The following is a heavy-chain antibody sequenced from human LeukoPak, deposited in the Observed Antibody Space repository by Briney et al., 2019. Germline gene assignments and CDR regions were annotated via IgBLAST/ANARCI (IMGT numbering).Heavy chain of an antibody. V-gene: IGHV4-34*01. J-gene: IGHJ4*02. CDR1: GGSFSGYS. CDR2: ISHSGST. CDR3: ARGRGLIRYYYSSGYLYYFDY. D-gene: IGHD3-22*01. Sequence: SETLSLTCAVSGGSFSGYSWTWLCQPPGRGLEWIGEISHSGSTNYNPSLKRRVTISVDTSKNQFSLKLSSVTAADTAVYYCARGRGLIRYYYSSGYLYYFDYWGQGTLVTVSS.